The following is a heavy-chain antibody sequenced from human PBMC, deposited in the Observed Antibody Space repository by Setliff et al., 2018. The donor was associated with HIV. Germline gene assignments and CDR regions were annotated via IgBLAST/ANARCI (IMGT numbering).Heavy chain of an antibody. D-gene: IGHD2-15*01. Sequence: GSGPTLVNPTQTLTLTCTFSGFSLSDNGMGVGWIRQPPGKALEWLALIYWDDDKHYSPSLKSRLTITKDTSKNQVVLTMTTMDPVDTATYYCAHQELGYCSGGSCPPPHAFDIWGQGTMVTVS. CDR2: IYWDDDK. CDR3: AHQELGYCSGGSCPPPHAFDI. CDR1: GFSLSDNGMG. J-gene: IGHJ3*02. V-gene: IGHV2-5*02.